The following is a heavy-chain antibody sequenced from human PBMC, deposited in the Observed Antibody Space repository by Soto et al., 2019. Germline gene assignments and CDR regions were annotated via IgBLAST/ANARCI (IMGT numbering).Heavy chain of an antibody. CDR2: ISSSGSTI. J-gene: IGHJ5*02. V-gene: IGHV3-11*01. CDR1: GFTFSDYY. Sequence: QVQLVESGGGLVKPGGSLRLSCAASGFTFSDYYMSWIRQAPGKGLEWVSYISSSGSTIYYADSVKGRFTISRDNAKNALYLQMTSMRAEDTAVYYCAREAYGDEDNWFDPWGQGTLVTVAS. CDR3: AREAYGDEDNWFDP. D-gene: IGHD4-17*01.